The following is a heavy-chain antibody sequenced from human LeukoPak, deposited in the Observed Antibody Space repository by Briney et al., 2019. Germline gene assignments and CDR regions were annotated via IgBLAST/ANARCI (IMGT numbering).Heavy chain of an antibody. CDR3: ARDWGEEELVFRY. D-gene: IGHD6-13*01. J-gene: IGHJ4*02. Sequence: GASVKVSCKASGYTFTSYDINWVRQATGQGLEWMGGIIPIFGTANYAQKFQGRVTITADEPTSTAYMELSSLRSEDTAVYYCARDWGEEELVFRYWGQGTLVTVSS. CDR2: IIPIFGTA. V-gene: IGHV1-69*13. CDR1: GYTFTSYD.